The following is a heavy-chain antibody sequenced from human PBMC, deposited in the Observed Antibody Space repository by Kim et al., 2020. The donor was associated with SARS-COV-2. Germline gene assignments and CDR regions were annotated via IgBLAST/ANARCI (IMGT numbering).Heavy chain of an antibody. CDR3: ARVGDYNSGGFYAVLRS. J-gene: IGHJ4*02. V-gene: IGHV3-74*01. D-gene: IGHD4-17*01. Sequence: SVQGRFTISRDNAKNTLYLQMNGLRTEDTAVYYCARVGDYNSGGFYAVLRSWGQGTRVTVSS.